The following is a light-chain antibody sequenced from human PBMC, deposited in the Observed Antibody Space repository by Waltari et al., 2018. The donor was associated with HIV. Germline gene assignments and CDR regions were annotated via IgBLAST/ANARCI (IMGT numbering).Light chain of an antibody. CDR2: EVS. CDR3: FSYAGNNYLL. Sequence: QSALTQPPSPSGSPGPSVTIPCAGTSIDLGLYNFVSWYQHPPGKAPKLLISEVSRRPSGVPDRFSGSKSGNTASLTVSGLQAEDEAAYYCFSYAGNNYLLFGGGTKLTVL. J-gene: IGLJ2*01. CDR1: SIDLGLYNF. V-gene: IGLV2-8*01.